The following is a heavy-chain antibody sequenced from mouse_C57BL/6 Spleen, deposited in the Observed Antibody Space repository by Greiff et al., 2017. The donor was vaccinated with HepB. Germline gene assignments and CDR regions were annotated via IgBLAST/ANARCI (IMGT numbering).Heavy chain of an antibody. V-gene: IGHV2-2*01. CDR3: ARYDYSYYFDY. CDR2: IWSGGST. CDR1: GFSLTSCG. D-gene: IGHD2-4*01. Sequence: VQRVESGPGLVQPSQSLSITCTVSGFSLTSCGVHCVRQSPGKGLEWLGVIWSGGSTDYNAAFISRLSISKDNSKSQVFFKMNSLQADDTAIYYCARYDYSYYFDYWGQGTTLTVSS. J-gene: IGHJ2*01.